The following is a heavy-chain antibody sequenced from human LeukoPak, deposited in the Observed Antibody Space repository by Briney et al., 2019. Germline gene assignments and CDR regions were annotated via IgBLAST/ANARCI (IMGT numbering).Heavy chain of an antibody. V-gene: IGHV3-23*01. Sequence: PGGSLRLSCAASGFTFSSYAMSWVRQAPGKGLEWVSAISGSGGSTYYADSVKGRLTISRDNSKNTLYLQMNSLRAEDTAVYYCAKGIAAAGHNWFDPWGQGTLVTVSS. D-gene: IGHD6-13*01. CDR3: AKGIAAAGHNWFDP. CDR2: ISGSGGST. J-gene: IGHJ5*02. CDR1: GFTFSSYA.